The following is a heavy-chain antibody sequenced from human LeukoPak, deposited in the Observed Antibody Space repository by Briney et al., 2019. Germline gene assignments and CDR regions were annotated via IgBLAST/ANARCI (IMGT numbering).Heavy chain of an antibody. CDR3: ARGRYCSSTSCYGITMVRGARGNYYMDV. J-gene: IGHJ6*03. Sequence: SETLSLTCTVSGGSISSSSYYWGWIRQPPGKGLEWIGSIYYSGSTNYNPSLKSRVTISVDTSKNQFSLKLSSVTAADTAVYYCARGRYCSSTSCYGITMVRGARGNYYMDVWGKGTTVTVSS. V-gene: IGHV4-39*07. CDR1: GGSISSSSYY. CDR2: IYYSGST. D-gene: IGHD2-2*01.